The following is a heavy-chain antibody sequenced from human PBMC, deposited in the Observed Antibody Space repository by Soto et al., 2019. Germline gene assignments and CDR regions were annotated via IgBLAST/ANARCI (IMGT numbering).Heavy chain of an antibody. V-gene: IGHV4-30-4*01. D-gene: IGHD1-7*01. CDR2: IYYSGST. J-gene: IGHJ5*02. CDR1: GGSISSGDYY. CDR3: ARVYPWNYDYPFDP. Sequence: TSETLSLTCTVSGGSISSGDYYWSWIRQPPGKGLEWIGYIYYSGSTYYNPSLKSRVTISVDTSKNQFSLKLSSVTAADTAVYYCARVYPWNYDYPFDPWGQGTLVTVSS.